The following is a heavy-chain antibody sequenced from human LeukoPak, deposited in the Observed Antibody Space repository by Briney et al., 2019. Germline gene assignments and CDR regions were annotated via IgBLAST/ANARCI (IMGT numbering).Heavy chain of an antibody. CDR1: GGSISSYY. Sequence: SETLSLTCTVSGGSISSYYWSWIRQHPGKGLEWIGYIYYSGSTYYNPSLKSRVTISVDTSKNQFSLKLSSVTAADTAVYYCARETTHGAFDIWGQGTMVTVSS. CDR2: IYYSGST. J-gene: IGHJ3*02. D-gene: IGHD2-15*01. CDR3: ARETTHGAFDI. V-gene: IGHV4-59*06.